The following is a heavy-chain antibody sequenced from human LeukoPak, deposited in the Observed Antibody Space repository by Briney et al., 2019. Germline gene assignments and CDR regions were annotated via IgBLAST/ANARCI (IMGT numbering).Heavy chain of an antibody. CDR1: GFTFSSYG. CDR3: ARDLGGGSGSYYSISFDY. V-gene: IGHV3-30*03. CDR2: ISYDGSNK. D-gene: IGHD3-10*01. J-gene: IGHJ4*02. Sequence: PGGSLRLSCAASGFTFSSYGMHWVRQAPGKGLEWVAVISYDGSNKYYADSVKGRFTISRDNSKNTLYLQMNSLRAVDTAVYYCARDLGGGSGSYYSISFDYWGQGTLVTVSS.